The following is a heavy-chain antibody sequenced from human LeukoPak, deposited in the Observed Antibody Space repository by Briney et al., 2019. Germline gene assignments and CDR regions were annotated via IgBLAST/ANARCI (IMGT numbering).Heavy chain of an antibody. CDR2: ISSSSSYI. Sequence: GGSLRLSCAASGFTFSSYSMNWVRQAPGKGLEWVSSISSSSSYIYYAVSVKGRFTISRDNAKNSLYLQMNSLRAEDTAVYYCARDPFATYYDILTGYYGVDYWGQGTLVTVSS. V-gene: IGHV3-21*01. CDR3: ARDPFATYYDILTGYYGVDY. CDR1: GFTFSSYS. J-gene: IGHJ4*02. D-gene: IGHD3-9*01.